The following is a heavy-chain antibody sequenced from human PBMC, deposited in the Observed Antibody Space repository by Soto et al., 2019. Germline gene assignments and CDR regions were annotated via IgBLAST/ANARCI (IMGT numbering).Heavy chain of an antibody. CDR2: IIPIFGTA. V-gene: IGHV1-69*13. D-gene: IGHD3-10*01. J-gene: IGHJ6*02. Sequence: GASVKVSCKASGGTFSSYAISWVRQAPGQGLEWMGGIIPIFGTANYAQKFQGRVTITADESTSTAYVELSSLRSEDTAVYYCARGGLLWFGDPRYYYYGMDVWGQGTTVTVSS. CDR3: ARGGLLWFGDPRYYYYGMDV. CDR1: GGTFSSYA.